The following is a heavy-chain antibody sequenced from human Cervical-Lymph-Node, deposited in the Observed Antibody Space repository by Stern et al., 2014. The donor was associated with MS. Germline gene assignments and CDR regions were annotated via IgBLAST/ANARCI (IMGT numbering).Heavy chain of an antibody. V-gene: IGHV4-59*01. Sequence: QVQLVQSGPGLVKPSETLSLTCTVSGGPISSYYWSWIRPPPGKGLEWIGYIYYSGSPKYNPSLKSRVTISVDTSKNQFSLKLSSVTAADTAVYYCARGATQAFDPWGQGTLVTVSS. CDR2: IYYSGSP. J-gene: IGHJ5*02. CDR3: ARGATQAFDP. CDR1: GGPISSYY.